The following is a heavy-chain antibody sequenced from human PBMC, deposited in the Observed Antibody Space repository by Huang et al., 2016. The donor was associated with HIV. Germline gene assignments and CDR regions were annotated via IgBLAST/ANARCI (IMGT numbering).Heavy chain of an antibody. CDR3: ARDRGGWGTYRFTGNDY. D-gene: IGHD3-16*02. J-gene: IGHJ4*02. Sequence: QVQLVQSGPEGKKPGSSVKVCCKADGEALSEYAFNWVRQAPGHGLDGMGGISPIFGTAKYAQKFEGRLTITADESTNTGYMELSRLEFEDTAVYYCARDRGGWGTYRFTGNDYWGQGTLVTVSS. CDR1: GEALSEYA. CDR2: ISPIFGTA. V-gene: IGHV1-69*13.